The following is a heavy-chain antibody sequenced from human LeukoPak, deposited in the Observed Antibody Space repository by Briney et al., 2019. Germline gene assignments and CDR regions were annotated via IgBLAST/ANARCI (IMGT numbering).Heavy chain of an antibody. J-gene: IGHJ4*02. Sequence: ASETLSLTCTVSGGSISSSSYYWGWIRQPPGKGLEWIGRIYYSGSTYYNPSLKSRVTISVDTSKNQFSLKLSSVTAADTAVYYCLSGGYDYWGQGTLVTVSS. CDR3: LSGGYDY. CDR1: GGSISSSSYY. D-gene: IGHD4-23*01. V-gene: IGHV4-39*01. CDR2: IYYSGST.